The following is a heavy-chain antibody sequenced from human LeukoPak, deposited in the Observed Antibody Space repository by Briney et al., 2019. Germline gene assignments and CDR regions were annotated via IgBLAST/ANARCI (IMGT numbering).Heavy chain of an antibody. Sequence: GGSLTLSCAASGFTFSSYSINWLRPPPGKGLEWVSSISSISSYIYNADSVKGPFTISRDNAKNPLYLQMNSLRAEDTAVYYCARGSGTYHRVAASIYFDYWGERTLVTVSS. J-gene: IGHJ4*02. V-gene: IGHV3-21*01. D-gene: IGHD3-10*01. CDR2: ISSISSYI. CDR3: ARGSGTYHRVAASIYFDY. CDR1: GFTFSSYS.